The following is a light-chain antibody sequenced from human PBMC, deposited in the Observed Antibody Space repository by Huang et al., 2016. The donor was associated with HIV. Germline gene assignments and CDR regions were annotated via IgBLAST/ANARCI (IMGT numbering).Light chain of an antibody. CDR2: GAS. J-gene: IGKJ4*01. Sequence: DIVLTQSPGTISLSPGARAALSCRASQNITNNYLAWYQQRSGQAPRLLIYGASNRAMGIPDSFSGSGSGTDFTLIINRLEPQDSAVYYCQQYLSSPLTFGGGTNVEIK. CDR3: QQYLSSPLT. CDR1: QNITNNY. V-gene: IGKV3-20*01.